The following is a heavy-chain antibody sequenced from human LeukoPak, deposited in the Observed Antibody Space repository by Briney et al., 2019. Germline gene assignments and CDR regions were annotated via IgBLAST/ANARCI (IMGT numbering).Heavy chain of an antibody. J-gene: IGHJ4*02. Sequence: PGGSLRLSCAASGFIVSSNYMSWVRQAPGKGLERVSLIYSSGSTYYTASVKGRFTISRDNSKNTLYLQMNSLRAEDAALYYCARGLESCSSGSCFKDWGQGTLVTVSS. CDR2: IYSSGST. V-gene: IGHV3-53*01. D-gene: IGHD2-15*01. CDR1: GFIVSSNY. CDR3: ARGLESCSSGSCFKD.